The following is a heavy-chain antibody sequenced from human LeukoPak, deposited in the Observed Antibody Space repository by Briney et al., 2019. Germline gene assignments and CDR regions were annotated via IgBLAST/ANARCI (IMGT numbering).Heavy chain of an antibody. V-gene: IGHV5-51*01. CDR3: ARASRLSTSKYYYYGMDV. CDR2: IYPSDSDT. J-gene: IGHJ6*04. CDR1: GYSFTSYW. Sequence: GESLKISCKGSGYSFTSYWIGWVRQMPGKGLEWMGIIYPSDSDTRYSPSFQGQVTISADKSISTAYLQWSSLKASDTAMYYCARASRLSTSKYYYYGMDVWGKGTTVTVSS. D-gene: IGHD2-2*01.